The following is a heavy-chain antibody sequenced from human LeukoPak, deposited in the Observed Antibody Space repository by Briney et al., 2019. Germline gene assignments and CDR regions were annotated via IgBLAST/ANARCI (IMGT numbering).Heavy chain of an antibody. Sequence: GGSLRLSCAASGFTVSSNYMSWVRQAPGKGLEWVSVIYGGGSTYYADSVKGRFTISRDNSKNTLYLQMNSLRAEDTAEYYCVTDYYDSSGAYTVDHWGQGTLVTVSS. D-gene: IGHD3-22*01. J-gene: IGHJ4*02. CDR1: GFTVSSNY. CDR2: IYGGGST. CDR3: VTDYYDSSGAYTVDH. V-gene: IGHV3-53*01.